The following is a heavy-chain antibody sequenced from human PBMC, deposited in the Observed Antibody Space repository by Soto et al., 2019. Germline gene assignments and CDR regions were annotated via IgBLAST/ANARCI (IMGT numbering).Heavy chain of an antibody. CDR2: ISHSGIT. D-gene: IGHD3-22*01. CDR3: ARVRYDRSGFDH. CDR1: GDSISRSHW. Sequence: QVQLQESGPGLVRPSGALSVTCAVSGDSISRSHWWSWVRQSPGKGLGWIGEISHSGITNYNPSLKSRVTISGDKSKNQLSLKLPSVTAADTAVYYCARVRYDRSGFDHWGQGTVVSVSS. V-gene: IGHV4-4*02. J-gene: IGHJ4*02.